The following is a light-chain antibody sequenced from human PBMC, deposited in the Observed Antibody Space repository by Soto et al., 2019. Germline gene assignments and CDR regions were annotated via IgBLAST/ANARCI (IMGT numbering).Light chain of an antibody. CDR1: SSDVGDYKY. Sequence: QSALTQPASVSGSPGQSITISCTGTSSDVGDYKYVSWYQQHPGKAPKLMIYGVSYRPSGISNRFSGSKSGNTASLTISGLQAEDEADYYCSSYTSSSTDVFGTGTKLTVL. J-gene: IGLJ1*01. CDR2: GVS. V-gene: IGLV2-14*01. CDR3: SSYTSSSTDV.